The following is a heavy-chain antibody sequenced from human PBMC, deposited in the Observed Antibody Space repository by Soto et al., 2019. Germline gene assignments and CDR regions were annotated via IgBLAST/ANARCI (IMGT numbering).Heavy chain of an antibody. CDR1: GYTFTNYG. Sequence: QAHLVQSGAEVKKPGASVKVSCKASGYTFTNYGISWVRQAPGQGLEWVGWINGYKGNTNYGQKGQGRATTTTAISTSTAYMELRSLRSDDTAVYYCASGPDPTYCDYWGQGTLVTVSS. CDR2: INGYKGNT. V-gene: IGHV1-18*04. CDR3: ASGPDPTYCDY. J-gene: IGHJ4*02.